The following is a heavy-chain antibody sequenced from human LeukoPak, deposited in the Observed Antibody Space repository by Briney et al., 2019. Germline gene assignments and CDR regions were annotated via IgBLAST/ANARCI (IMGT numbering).Heavy chain of an antibody. V-gene: IGHV4-59*01. CDR1: GGSISTYY. J-gene: IGHJ4*02. CDR2: FYHTGST. D-gene: IGHD2-21*01. CDR3: ATSIGWPNVFDH. Sequence: PSETLSLTCTVSGGSISTYYWTWLRRTPNKGLQFIGSFYHTGSTNYNPSLESAVTISEDTSKNQISLELRSVTAADTAVYYCATSIGWPNVFDHWGQGILVTVS.